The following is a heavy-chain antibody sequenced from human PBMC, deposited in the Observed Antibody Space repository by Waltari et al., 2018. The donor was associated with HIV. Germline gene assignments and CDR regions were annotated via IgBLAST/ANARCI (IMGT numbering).Heavy chain of an antibody. CDR3: ARNSSAKGNRYFYYGLDV. Sequence: QVHLVQSGPEVKRPGASVKIYCKGYGYIFMNFDVNWVRQAAGNGPDGPGWLGGMNPNSGNTASPYIFEERVTMTRDVSTDTAYMEMSGLTPEDTAIYYCARNSSAKGNRYFYYGLDVWGQGTPVTV. CDR2: MNPNSGNT. V-gene: IGHV1-8*02. J-gene: IGHJ6*02. D-gene: IGHD3-22*01. CDR1: GYIFMNFD.